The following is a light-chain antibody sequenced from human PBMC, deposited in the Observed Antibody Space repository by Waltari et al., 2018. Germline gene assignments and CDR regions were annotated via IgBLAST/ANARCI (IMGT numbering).Light chain of an antibody. CDR3: ISYTSSTTWV. V-gene: IGLV2-14*01. Sequence: QSALTQPASVSGSPGQSITISCTGTSSDVGGYKFVSWYQQHPGKAPKLMIYEVSNRPSGVSNRLSGSKSGHTASLTISGLQAEDEADYYCISYTSSTTWVFGGGTSLTVL. CDR1: SSDVGGYKF. CDR2: EVS. J-gene: IGLJ3*02.